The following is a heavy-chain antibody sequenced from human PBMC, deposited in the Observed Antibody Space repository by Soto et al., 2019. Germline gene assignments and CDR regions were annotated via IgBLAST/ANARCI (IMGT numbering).Heavy chain of an antibody. CDR2: IVVGSGST. J-gene: IGHJ6*02. V-gene: IGHV1-58*01. Sequence: SGKVSCKASGCTFTSSAVQWVRQARGQRLEWIGWIVVGSGSTSYAQKFQGRVTMTRDTSTSTVYMELSSLRSEDTAVYYCARDSLQWLVVWGQGTTVTVSS. CDR3: ARDSLQWLVV. D-gene: IGHD6-19*01. CDR1: GCTFTSSA.